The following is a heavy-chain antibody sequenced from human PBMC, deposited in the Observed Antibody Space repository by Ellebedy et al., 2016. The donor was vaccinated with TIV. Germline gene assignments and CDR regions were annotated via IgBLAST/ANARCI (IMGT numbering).Heavy chain of an antibody. CDR2: IDPNSGDT. Sequence: ASVKVSXXSSGYIFTGYYIHWVRQAPGQGLEWMGWIDPNSGDTNYAQKFQGRVTMTRDTSISTAYMELSSLRFDDTAVYYCAREEYCSSTSCHQGYWGQGTLVTVSS. CDR1: GYIFTGYY. D-gene: IGHD2-2*01. J-gene: IGHJ4*02. CDR3: AREEYCSSTSCHQGY. V-gene: IGHV1-2*02.